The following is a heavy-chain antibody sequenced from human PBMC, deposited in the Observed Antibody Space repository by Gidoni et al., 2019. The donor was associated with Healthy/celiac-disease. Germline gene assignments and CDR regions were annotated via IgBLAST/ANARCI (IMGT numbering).Heavy chain of an antibody. Sequence: QVQLVQSGAEVKKPGSAVKVSCKASGGTFSSYAISWVRQAPGQGLEWMGGIIPIFGTANYAQKFQGRVTITADESTSTAYMELSSLRSEDTAVYYCARDRNLRFLGQSNWFDPWGQGTLVTVSS. CDR2: IIPIFGTA. CDR3: ARDRNLRFLGQSNWFDP. CDR1: GGTFSSYA. J-gene: IGHJ5*02. D-gene: IGHD3-3*01. V-gene: IGHV1-69*01.